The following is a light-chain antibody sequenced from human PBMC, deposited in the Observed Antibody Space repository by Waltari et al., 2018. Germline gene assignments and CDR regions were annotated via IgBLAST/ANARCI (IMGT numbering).Light chain of an antibody. CDR1: NIRGKT. CDR2: DST. J-gene: IGLJ2*01. Sequence: SYVLTQPPSVSVAPGKTARISCAGQNIRGKTGYWYQQKPGQAPVVVIHDSTVRPSGIPDRISGSDPATLTIARVEAGDEADYYCQVWDDTDDHPVFGGGTRLTVL. V-gene: IGLV3-21*03. CDR3: QVWDDTDDHPV.